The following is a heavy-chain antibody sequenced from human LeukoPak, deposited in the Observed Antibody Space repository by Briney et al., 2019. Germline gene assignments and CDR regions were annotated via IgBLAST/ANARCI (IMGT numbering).Heavy chain of an antibody. Sequence: NPSETLSLTCAVYGGSFSGYYWSWIRQPPGKGLEWIGEINHSGSTNYNPSLKGRVTISVDTSKNQFSLKLSSVTAADTAVYYCARGGIARGATTDWGQGTLVTVSS. V-gene: IGHV4-34*01. CDR2: INHSGST. J-gene: IGHJ4*02. CDR3: ARGGIARGATTD. CDR1: GGSFSGYY. D-gene: IGHD1-26*01.